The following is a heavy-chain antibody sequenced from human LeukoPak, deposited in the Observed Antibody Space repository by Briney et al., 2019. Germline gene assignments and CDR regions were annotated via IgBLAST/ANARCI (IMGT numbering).Heavy chain of an antibody. J-gene: IGHJ6*03. V-gene: IGHV1-46*01. CDR1: GYTFTSYY. CDR2: INPSGGST. Sequence: ASVKVSCKASGYTFTSYYMHWVRQAPGQGLEWMGIINPSGGSTSYAQKFQGRVTMTRDTSTSTVYMELSSLRSEDTAVYYCARDLNFGKYSNCRYYYYYMDVWGKGTTVTVSS. D-gene: IGHD4-11*01. CDR3: ARDLNFGKYSNCRYYYYYMDV.